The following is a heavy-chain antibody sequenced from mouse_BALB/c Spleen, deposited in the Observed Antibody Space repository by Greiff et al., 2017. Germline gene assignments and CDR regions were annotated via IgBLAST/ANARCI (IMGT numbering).Heavy chain of an antibody. CDR3: ARDIYYGSSYPAWFAY. CDR1: GFTFSSYA. Sequence: EVKLVESGGGLVKPGGSLKLSCAASGFTFSSYAMSWVRQSPEKRLEWVAEISSGGSYTYYPDTVTGRFTISRDNAKNTLYLEMSSLRSEDTAMYYCARDIYYGSSYPAWFAYWGQGTLVTVSA. V-gene: IGHV5-9-4*01. J-gene: IGHJ3*01. D-gene: IGHD1-1*01. CDR2: ISSGGSYT.